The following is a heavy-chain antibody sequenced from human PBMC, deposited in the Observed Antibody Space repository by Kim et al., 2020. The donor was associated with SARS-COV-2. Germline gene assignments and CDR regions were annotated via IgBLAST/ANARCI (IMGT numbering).Heavy chain of an antibody. CDR1: GFTVSSNY. CDR3: ARDKRYHSSYYYGMDV. CDR2: IYSGGST. J-gene: IGHJ6*02. Sequence: GGSLRLSCAASGFTVSSNYMSWVRQAPGKGLEWVSVIYSGGSTYYADSVKGRFTISRDNSKNTLYLQMNSLRAEDTAVYYCARDKRYHSSYYYGMDVWGQGTTVTVSS. V-gene: IGHV3-53*01. D-gene: IGHD3-9*01.